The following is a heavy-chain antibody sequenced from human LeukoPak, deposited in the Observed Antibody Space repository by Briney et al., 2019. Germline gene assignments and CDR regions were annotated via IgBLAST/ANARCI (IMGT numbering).Heavy chain of an antibody. CDR2: IYSGGST. D-gene: IGHD1-26*01. V-gene: IGHV3-53*01. CDR1: GFTVSSNY. J-gene: IGHJ4*02. Sequence: QPGGSLRLSCAASGFTVSSNYMSRVRQAPGKGLEWVSVIYSGGSTYYADSVKGRFTISRDNSKNTLYLQMNSLRAEDTAVYYRARGEEWELAFDYWGQGTLVTVSS. CDR3: ARGEEWELAFDY.